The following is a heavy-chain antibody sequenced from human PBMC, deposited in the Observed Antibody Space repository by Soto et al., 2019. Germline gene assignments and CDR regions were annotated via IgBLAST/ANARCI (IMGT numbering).Heavy chain of an antibody. Sequence: QVQLVESGGGVVQPGRSLRLSCAASGFTFSSYAMHWVRQAPGKGLEWVAVISYDGSNKYYADSVKGRFTISRDNSKNTXYLQMNSLRAEDTAVYYCARDRSSGWSYYYYGMDVWGQGTTVTVSS. D-gene: IGHD6-19*01. J-gene: IGHJ6*02. CDR1: GFTFSSYA. CDR3: ARDRSSGWSYYYYGMDV. V-gene: IGHV3-30-3*01. CDR2: ISYDGSNK.